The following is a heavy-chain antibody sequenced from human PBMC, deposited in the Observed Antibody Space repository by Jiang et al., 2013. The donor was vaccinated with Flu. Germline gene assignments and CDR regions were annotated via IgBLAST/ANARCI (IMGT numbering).Heavy chain of an antibody. CDR3: ARDEGGWFDP. D-gene: IGHD1-26*01. CDR2: IYHSGST. CDR1: GGSISSGGYS. V-gene: IGHV4-30-2*01. Sequence: KPSQTLSLTCAVSGGSISSGGYSWSWIRQPPGKGLEWIGYIYHSGSTYYNPSLKSRVTISVDRSKNQFSLKLSSVTAADTAVYYCARDEGGWFDPWGQGTLVTVSS. J-gene: IGHJ5*02.